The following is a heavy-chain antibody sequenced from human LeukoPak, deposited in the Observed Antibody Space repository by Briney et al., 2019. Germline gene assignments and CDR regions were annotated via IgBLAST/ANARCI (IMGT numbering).Heavy chain of an antibody. CDR2: IYYSGST. V-gene: IGHV4-39*07. CDR1: GASISRSDYF. D-gene: IGHD6-19*01. J-gene: IGHJ4*02. Sequence: PSETLSLTCTVSGASISRSDYFWGWIRQPPGKGLEWIGSIYYSGSTYYSPSLKGRVTISVDTSRNQFSLKLSSVTAADAAVYYCARCERRKEWLAGGVDYWGQGTLVTVSS. CDR3: ARCERRKEWLAGGVDY.